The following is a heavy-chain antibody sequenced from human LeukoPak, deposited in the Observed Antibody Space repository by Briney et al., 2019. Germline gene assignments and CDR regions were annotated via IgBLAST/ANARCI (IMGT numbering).Heavy chain of an antibody. J-gene: IGHJ4*02. V-gene: IGHV1-69*06. CDR2: IIPLVGPA. CDR3: ATLVGATPFDH. CDR1: GYTFTGYY. D-gene: IGHD1-26*01. Sequence: GASVKVSCKASGYTFTGYYMHWVRQAPGQGLEWMGGIIPLVGPANYAQKFQDRVTITADKSTSTTYMELSSLRSDDTTIYYCATLVGATPFDHWGQGTLVTVSS.